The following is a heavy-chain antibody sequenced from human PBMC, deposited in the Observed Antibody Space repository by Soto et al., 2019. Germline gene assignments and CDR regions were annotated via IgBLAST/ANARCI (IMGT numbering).Heavy chain of an antibody. CDR2: IRSKANSYAT. Sequence: GGSLRLSCAASGFTFSGSAMHWVRQASGKGLEWVGHIRSKANSYATAYAASVKGRFTISRDDSKNTAYLQMNSLKTEDTAVYYCTRSSDGNRPLRAFDIWGQGTMVTVSS. J-gene: IGHJ3*02. CDR3: TRSSDGNRPLRAFDI. D-gene: IGHD2-15*01. CDR1: GFTFSGSA. V-gene: IGHV3-73*01.